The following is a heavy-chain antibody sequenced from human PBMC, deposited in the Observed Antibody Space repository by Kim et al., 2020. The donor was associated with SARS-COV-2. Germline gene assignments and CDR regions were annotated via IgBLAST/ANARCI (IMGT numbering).Heavy chain of an antibody. CDR1: GFTFSSYG. J-gene: IGHJ3*02. D-gene: IGHD1-1*01. CDR2: MSYDGSNK. Sequence: GGSLRLSCAASGFTFSSYGMHWVRQAPGKGLEWVAAMSYDGSNKYYADSVKGRFTISRDNSKNTLYLQMNSLRGEDTAVYYCAKRGSAGTAGPYAFDIWGQGTMVIVSS. V-gene: IGHV3-30*18. CDR3: AKRGSAGTAGPYAFDI.